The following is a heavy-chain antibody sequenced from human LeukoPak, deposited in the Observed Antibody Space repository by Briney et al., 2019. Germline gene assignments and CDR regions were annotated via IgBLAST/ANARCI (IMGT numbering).Heavy chain of an antibody. D-gene: IGHD6-19*01. J-gene: IGHJ4*02. CDR1: GGSFSGYY. CDR2: INHSGST. Sequence: SETLSLTCAVYGGSFSGYYWSWIRRPPGKGLEWIGEINHSGSTNYNPSLKSRVTISVDTSKNQFSLKLSSVTAADTAVYYCARAKQWTPYYFDYWGQGTLVTVSS. V-gene: IGHV4-34*01. CDR3: ARAKQWTPYYFDY.